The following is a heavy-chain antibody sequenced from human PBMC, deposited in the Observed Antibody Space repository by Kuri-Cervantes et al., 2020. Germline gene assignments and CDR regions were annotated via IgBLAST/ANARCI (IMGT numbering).Heavy chain of an antibody. Sequence: SETLSLTCTVSGGSISSYYWSWIRQPPGKGVEWIGYIYYSGSTNYNPSLKSRVTLSVDTSKNQVSLKLSSVTAADTAVYYCARGEGDGGYLKDAFDIWGQGTMVTVSS. CDR1: GGSISSYY. D-gene: IGHD5-18*01. CDR3: ARGEGDGGYLKDAFDI. J-gene: IGHJ3*02. V-gene: IGHV4-59*01. CDR2: IYYSGST.